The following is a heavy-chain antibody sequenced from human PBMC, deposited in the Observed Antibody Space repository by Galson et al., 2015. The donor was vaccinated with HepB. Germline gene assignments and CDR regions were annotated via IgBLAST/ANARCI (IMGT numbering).Heavy chain of an antibody. V-gene: IGHV3-30*18. Sequence: SLRLSCAASGFTFSSYGMHWVRQAPGKGLEWVAVISYDGSNKYYADSVKGRFTISRDNSKNTLYLQMNSLRAEDTAVYYCAKGKDYGSGSYYFDYWGQGTLVTVSS. CDR3: AKGKDYGSGSYYFDY. J-gene: IGHJ4*02. D-gene: IGHD3-10*01. CDR2: ISYDGSNK. CDR1: GFTFSSYG.